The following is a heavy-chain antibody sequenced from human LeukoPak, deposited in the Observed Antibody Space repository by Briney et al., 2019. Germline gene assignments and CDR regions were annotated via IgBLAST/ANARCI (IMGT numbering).Heavy chain of an antibody. CDR2: ISSGGAT. CDR3: ATTKQARRYFDY. Sequence: GGSLRLSCAASGFTFSSYAMSWVRQAPGKGLEWVSAISSGGATNYADSVKGRFTISRDNSKNTLYLQMNTLRAEDTAVYYCATTKQARRYFDYWGQGTLVTVSS. CDR1: GFTFSSYA. D-gene: IGHD1-1*01. V-gene: IGHV3-23*01. J-gene: IGHJ4*02.